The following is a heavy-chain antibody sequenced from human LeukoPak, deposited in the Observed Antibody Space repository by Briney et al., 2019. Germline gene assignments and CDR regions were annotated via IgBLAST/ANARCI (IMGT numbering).Heavy chain of an antibody. CDR1: GYTFTSYG. D-gene: IGHD2-15*01. J-gene: IGHJ4*02. V-gene: IGHV1-18*01. CDR2: ISAYNGNT. Sequence: ASVKVSCKASGYTFTSYGISWVRQAPGQGLEWMGWISAYNGNTNYAQKLQGRVTMTTDTSTSTAYMELRSLRSEDTAVYYCARQPYCSGGSCYSDYWGQGTLVTVSS. CDR3: ARQPYCSGGSCYSDY.